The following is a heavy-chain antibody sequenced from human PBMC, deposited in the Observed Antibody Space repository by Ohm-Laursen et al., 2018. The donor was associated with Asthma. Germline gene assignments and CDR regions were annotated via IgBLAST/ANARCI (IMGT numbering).Heavy chain of an antibody. CDR3: AREIYYGSGSYYIPGYYYYGMDV. CDR2: IIPIFGTA. CDR1: GGTFSSYA. Sequence: AASVKVSCKASGGTFSSYAISWVRQAPGQGLEWMGGIIPIFGTANYAQKFQGRVTITADESTSTAYMELSSLRSEDTAVYYCAREIYYGSGSYYIPGYYYYGMDVWGQGTTVTVSS. V-gene: IGHV1-69*13. J-gene: IGHJ6*02. D-gene: IGHD3-10*01.